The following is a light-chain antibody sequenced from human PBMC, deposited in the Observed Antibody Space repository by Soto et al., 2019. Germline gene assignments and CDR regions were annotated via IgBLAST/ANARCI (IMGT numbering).Light chain of an antibody. Sequence: ILMTQSPATLSVSPGERATLSCRASQSVSNSLAWYQQKPGQAPRLLIYDASTRATDIPARFSGSGSGTECTLTISGLQSEDFAVYYCQQYNIWPPWTFGQGTKLEVK. CDR2: DAS. J-gene: IGKJ1*01. V-gene: IGKV3-15*01. CDR3: QQYNIWPPWT. CDR1: QSVSNS.